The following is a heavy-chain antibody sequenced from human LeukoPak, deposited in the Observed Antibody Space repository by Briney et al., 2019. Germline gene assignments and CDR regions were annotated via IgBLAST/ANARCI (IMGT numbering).Heavy chain of an antibody. CDR1: GGSISSGNYY. V-gene: IGHV4-30-4*01. D-gene: IGHD1-26*01. CDR3: ARRPSGTYRFDY. Sequence: PSETLSLTCTVSGGSISSGNYYWSWIHQPPGRGLEWIGYIYSSGNTYYNPSLKSRVTISLDTSKNQFSLRLSSVTAADTAVYYCARRPSGTYRFDYWGQGTLVTVSS. J-gene: IGHJ4*02. CDR2: IYSSGNT.